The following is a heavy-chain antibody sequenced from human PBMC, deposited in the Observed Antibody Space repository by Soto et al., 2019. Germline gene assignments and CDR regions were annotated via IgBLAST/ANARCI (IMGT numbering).Heavy chain of an antibody. CDR1: GFIFSSYA. D-gene: IGHD4-17*01. Sequence: EVQLLESGGGLVQPGGSLRLSCAASGFIFSSYAMSWVRQAPGKGLEWVSDISGSGDITYYADSVKGRFTISRDNSKNTLYLQMNSLRAEDTAVYYCAKRPRTWTTVTTISYYYFDYWGQGTLVTVSS. CDR3: AKRPRTWTTVTTISYYYFDY. CDR2: ISGSGDIT. V-gene: IGHV3-23*01. J-gene: IGHJ4*02.